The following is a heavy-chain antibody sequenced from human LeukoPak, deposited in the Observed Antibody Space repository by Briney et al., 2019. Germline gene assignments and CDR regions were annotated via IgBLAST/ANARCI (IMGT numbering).Heavy chain of an antibody. CDR3: ARDRVQLWFLLSY. V-gene: IGHV1-2*02. D-gene: IGHD5-18*01. Sequence: VASVKVSCKASGYTFTGYYMHRVRQAPGQGLEWMGWLNPNSGVTNYAQKFQGRVTMTRDTSISTAYMELSRLTSDDTAVYYCARDRVQLWFLLSYWGQGTLVTVSS. CDR2: LNPNSGVT. CDR1: GYTFTGYY. J-gene: IGHJ4*02.